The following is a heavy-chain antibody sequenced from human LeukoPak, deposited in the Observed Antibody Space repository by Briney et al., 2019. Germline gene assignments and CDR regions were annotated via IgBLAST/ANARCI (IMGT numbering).Heavy chain of an antibody. CDR3: AGGGSYYFFDY. D-gene: IGHD1-26*01. Sequence: AAVKVSCKASGNTFPGNYLHWVRQAPGQGPEWMGWINPSSGGTNPAQKFQGRVAMTRDTSISTVYIQLKRLTSDDTAVYYCAGGGSYYFFDYWGQGVLVTVSS. J-gene: IGHJ4*02. CDR2: INPSSGGT. CDR1: GNTFPGNY. V-gene: IGHV1-2*02.